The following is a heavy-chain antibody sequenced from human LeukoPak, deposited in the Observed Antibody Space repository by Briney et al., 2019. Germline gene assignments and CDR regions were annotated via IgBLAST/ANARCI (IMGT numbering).Heavy chain of an antibody. CDR2: IYPGDSDT. CDR3: ARLEVAYYYDSSGYS. CDR1: GYSFASYW. J-gene: IGHJ5*02. D-gene: IGHD3-22*01. V-gene: IGHV5-51*01. Sequence: GESLKISCKGSGYSFASYWIGWVRQMPGKGLEWMGIIYPGDSDTRYSPSFQGQVTISADKSISTAYPQWSSLKASDTAMYYCARLEVAYYYDSSGYSWGQGTLVTVSS.